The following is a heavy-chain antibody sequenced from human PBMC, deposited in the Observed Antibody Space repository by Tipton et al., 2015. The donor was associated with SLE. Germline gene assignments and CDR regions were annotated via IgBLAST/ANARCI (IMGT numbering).Heavy chain of an antibody. CDR1: GGSISGYY. Sequence: TLSLTCTVSGGSISGYYWSWIRQPPGKGLEWIGYIHYSGSTNYNPSLKSRVTISVDTSKNQFSLRLSSVTAADTAVYYCARGEGCRGRGIRIPYFFDYWGQGTLVTVSS. CDR3: ARGEGCRGRGIRIPYFFDY. CDR2: IHYSGST. J-gene: IGHJ4*02. V-gene: IGHV4-59*01. D-gene: IGHD3-10*01.